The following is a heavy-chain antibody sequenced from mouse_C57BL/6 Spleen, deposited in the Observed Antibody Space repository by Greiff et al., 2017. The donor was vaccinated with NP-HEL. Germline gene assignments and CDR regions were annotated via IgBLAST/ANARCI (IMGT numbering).Heavy chain of an antibody. Sequence: QVQLQQSGAELARPGASVKLSCKASGYTFTSYGISWVKQRTGQGLEWIGEIYPRSGNTYYNEKFKGKATLTADKSSSTAYMELRSLTSEDSAVYFCARLTLVTTVVATRYFDVWGTGTTVTVSS. J-gene: IGHJ1*03. D-gene: IGHD1-1*01. CDR1: GYTFTSYG. V-gene: IGHV1-81*01. CDR2: IYPRSGNT. CDR3: ARLTLVTTVVATRYFDV.